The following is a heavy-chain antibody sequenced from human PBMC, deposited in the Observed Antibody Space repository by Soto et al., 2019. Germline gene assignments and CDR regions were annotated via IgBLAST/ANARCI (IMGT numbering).Heavy chain of an antibody. V-gene: IGHV3-23*01. CDR1: GFTFNNYA. D-gene: IGHD6-13*01. CDR3: AKSSGGLAAVDRRQADY. J-gene: IGHJ4*02. CDR2: ISGSGAST. Sequence: EVQLSESGGGLVLPGGSLRIACAASGFTFNNYAMSWVRQAPGKGLEWVSAISGSGASTYQTDSVKGRFTISRDNSKNTLYLQMHSLRAEDTAVYFCAKSSGGLAAVDRRQADYWGPGTLVTVSS.